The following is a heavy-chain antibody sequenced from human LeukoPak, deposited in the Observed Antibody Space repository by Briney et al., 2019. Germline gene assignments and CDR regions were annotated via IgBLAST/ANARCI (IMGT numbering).Heavy chain of an antibody. D-gene: IGHD3-22*01. J-gene: IGHJ3*02. Sequence: HPGGSLRLSCAASGFTFSSYAMSWVRQAPGKGLEWVSAISGSGGSTYYADSVKGRFTISRDNSKNTLYLQMNSLRAEDTAVYYCANYDSSGYYYINDAFDIWGQGTMVTVSS. CDR3: ANYDSSGYYYINDAFDI. CDR1: GFTFSSYA. V-gene: IGHV3-23*01. CDR2: ISGSGGST.